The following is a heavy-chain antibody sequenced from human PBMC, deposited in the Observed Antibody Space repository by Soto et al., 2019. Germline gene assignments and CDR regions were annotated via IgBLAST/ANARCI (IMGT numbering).Heavy chain of an antibody. V-gene: IGHV3-74*01. J-gene: IGHJ4*02. CDR2: INSDGSST. CDR3: ALVGATYYFDY. CDR1: GFTFSSYW. Sequence: GGSLRLSCAASGFTFSSYWMHWVRQAPGKGLVWVSRINSDGSSTSYADSVKGRFTISRDNAKNTLYLQMNSLRAEDTAVYYCALVGATYYFDYWGQGTLVTVSS. D-gene: IGHD1-26*01.